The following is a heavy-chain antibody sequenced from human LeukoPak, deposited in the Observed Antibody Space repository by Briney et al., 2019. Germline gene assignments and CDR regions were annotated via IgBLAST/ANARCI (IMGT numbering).Heavy chain of an antibody. J-gene: IGHJ5*02. CDR2: INPSGGST. D-gene: IGHD2-2*01. V-gene: IGHV1-46*01. CDR3: ARDSVTSNWFDP. Sequence: ASVKVSCKASGGTFSSYAISWVRQAPGQGLEWMGIINPSGGSTSYAQKFQGRVTMTRDTSTSTVYMELSSLRSEDTAVYYCARDSVTSNWFDPWGQGTLVTVSS. CDR1: GGTFSSYA.